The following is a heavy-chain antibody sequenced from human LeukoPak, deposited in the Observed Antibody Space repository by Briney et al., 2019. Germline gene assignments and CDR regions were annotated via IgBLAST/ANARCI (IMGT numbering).Heavy chain of an antibody. D-gene: IGHD3-9*01. J-gene: IGHJ4*02. CDR1: GGSISSSNW. V-gene: IGHV4-4*02. CDR2: IYHSGST. CDR3: ARVAYYDILTRYSKGVDY. Sequence: SETLSLTCAVSGGSISSSNWWSWVRQPPGKGLEWIGEIYHSGSTNYNPSLKSRVTISVDKSKNQFSLKLSSVTAADTAVYYCARVAYYDILTRYSKGVDYWGQGTLVTVSS.